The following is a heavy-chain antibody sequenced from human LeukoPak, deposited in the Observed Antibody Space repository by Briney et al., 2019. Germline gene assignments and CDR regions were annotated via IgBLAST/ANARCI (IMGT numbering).Heavy chain of an antibody. D-gene: IGHD5-18*01. CDR2: IKSKTDGGTT. CDR1: GFTFSNAW. J-gene: IGHJ4*02. V-gene: IGHV3-15*01. Sequence: PGGSLRLSCAASGFTFSNAWMSWVRQAPGKGLEWVGRIKSKTDGGTTDYAAPVKRRFTISRDDSKNTLDLQMNSLKTEDTAVYYCTPDPSPVSGYSYGHAFDYWGQGTLVTVSS. CDR3: TPDPSPVSGYSYGHAFDY.